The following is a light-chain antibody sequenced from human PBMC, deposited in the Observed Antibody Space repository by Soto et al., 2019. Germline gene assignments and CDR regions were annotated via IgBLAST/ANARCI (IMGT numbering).Light chain of an antibody. CDR1: QGISSF. CDR3: QQYFSYPYT. CDR2: AAA. V-gene: IGKV1-8*01. J-gene: IGKJ2*01. Sequence: AIRMTQSPSSISASTGDRVTITCRASQGISSFLAWYQQKPGKAPKLLIYAAATLQRGAPSRLSASGSGTHFTLTISRLQSEDFATYFCQQYFSYPYTFGQGTKLQI.